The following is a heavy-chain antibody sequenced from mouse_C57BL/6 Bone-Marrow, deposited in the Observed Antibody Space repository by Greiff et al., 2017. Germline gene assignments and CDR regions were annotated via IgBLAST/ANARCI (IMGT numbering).Heavy chain of an antibody. V-gene: IGHV5-16*01. CDR1: GFTFTDYY. CDR3: ARGAYDGYAMDY. Sequence: EVHLVESEGGLVQPGSSMKLSCTASGFTFTDYYMAWVRQVPEKGLEWVANINYDGSSTSYLDSLKSRFIISRDNAKNILYLQMSSLKSEDTATYYCARGAYDGYAMDYWGQGTSVTVSS. CDR2: INYDGSST. D-gene: IGHD2-3*01. J-gene: IGHJ4*01.